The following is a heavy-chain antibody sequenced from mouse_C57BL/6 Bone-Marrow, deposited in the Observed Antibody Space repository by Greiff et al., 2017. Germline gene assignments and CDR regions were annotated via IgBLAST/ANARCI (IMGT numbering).Heavy chain of an antibody. J-gene: IGHJ1*03. V-gene: IGHV1-69*01. CDR2: IDPSDSYT. CDR3: VREKSSPIVWYFDV. D-gene: IGHD1-3*01. Sequence: QVQLQQPGAELVMPGASVKLSCKASGYTFTSYWMHWVKQRPGQGLEWIGEIDPSDSYTNYNQKFKGKSTLTVDTSSSTAYMQLSSLTSEDSAVXYCVREKSSPIVWYFDVWGTGTTVTVSS. CDR1: GYTFTSYW.